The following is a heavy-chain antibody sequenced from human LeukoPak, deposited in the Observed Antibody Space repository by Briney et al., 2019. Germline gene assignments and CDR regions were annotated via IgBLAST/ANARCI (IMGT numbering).Heavy chain of an antibody. J-gene: IGHJ4*02. D-gene: IGHD3-22*01. CDR3: AKTYYYDRSGANFDY. Sequence: GGSLRLSCAASGFTFSSYAMSWVRQAPGKGLEWVSAISGSGDSTHYADSVKGRFTISRDNSKNTLYLQMNSLRAEDTAVYCCAKTYYYDRSGANFDYWGQGTLVTVSS. CDR2: ISGSGDST. V-gene: IGHV3-23*01. CDR1: GFTFSSYA.